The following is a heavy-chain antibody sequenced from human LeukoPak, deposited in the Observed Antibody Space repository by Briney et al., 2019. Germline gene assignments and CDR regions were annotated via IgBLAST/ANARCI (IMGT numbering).Heavy chain of an antibody. V-gene: IGHV3-21*01. CDR1: GFTFSSYE. CDR3: ARSELGYNYHYMDV. D-gene: IGHD3-10*01. Sequence: GGSLRLSCAASGFTFSSYEMNWVRQAPGKGLEWVSSISSSSSYIYYTDSVKGRFTISRDNAKNSLYLQMNSLRAEDTAVYYCARSELGYNYHYMDVWGKGTTVTISS. CDR2: ISSSSSYI. J-gene: IGHJ6*03.